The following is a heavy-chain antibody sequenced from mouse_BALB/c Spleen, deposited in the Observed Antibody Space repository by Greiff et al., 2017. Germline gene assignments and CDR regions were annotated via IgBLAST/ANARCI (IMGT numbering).Heavy chain of an antibody. J-gene: IGHJ3*01. V-gene: IGHV5-6-5*01. CDR2: ISSGGST. CDR1: GFTFSSYA. D-gene: IGHD1-3*01. Sequence: DVKLVESGGGLVKPGGSLKLSCAASGFTFSSYAMSWVRQTPEKRLEWVASISSGGSTYYPDSVKGRFTISRDNARNILYLQMSSLRSEDTAMYYCARDTTAAYWGQGTLVTVSA. CDR3: ARDTTAAY.